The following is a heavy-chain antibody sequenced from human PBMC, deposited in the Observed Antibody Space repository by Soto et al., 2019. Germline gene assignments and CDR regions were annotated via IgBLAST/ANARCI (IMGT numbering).Heavy chain of an antibody. CDR2: IYYSGST. V-gene: IGHV4-61*01. J-gene: IGHJ4*02. CDR3: ARAAYDFWSGYLDY. Sequence: SETLSLTCTVSGGSVSSGSYYWSWIRQPPGKGLEWIGYIYYSGSTNYNPSLKSRVTISVDTSKNQFSLKLSSVTAADTAVYYCARAAYDFWSGYLDYWGQGTLVTVS. CDR1: GGSVSSGSYY. D-gene: IGHD3-3*01.